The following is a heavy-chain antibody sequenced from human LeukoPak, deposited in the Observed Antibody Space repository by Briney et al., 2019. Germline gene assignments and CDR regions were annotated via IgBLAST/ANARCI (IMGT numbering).Heavy chain of an antibody. CDR3: ARVGYSYGKYYFDY. CDR1: GYTFTSYG. Sequence: ASVKVSCKASGYTFTSYGVSWLRQAPGQGLEWMGWISAYNGDTSYAQKLQGRVTMTTDTSTSTAYMELRSLRSDDAAVYYCARVGYSYGKYYFDYWGQGTLVTVSS. CDR2: ISAYNGDT. V-gene: IGHV1-18*01. D-gene: IGHD5-18*01. J-gene: IGHJ4*02.